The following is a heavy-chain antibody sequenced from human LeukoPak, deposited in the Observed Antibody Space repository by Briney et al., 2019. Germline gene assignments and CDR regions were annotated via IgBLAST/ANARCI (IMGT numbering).Heavy chain of an antibody. V-gene: IGHV3-23*01. CDR2: ISGSGGST. CDR1: GFTFSSYA. CDR3: ARVLSGRGSLYDYYYYMDV. J-gene: IGHJ6*03. Sequence: GGSLRLSCAASGFTFSSYAMNWVRQAPGKGLEWVSAISGSGGSTYYADSVKGRFTISRDNSKNTLYLQMNSLRAEDTAVYYCARVLSGRGSLYDYYYYMDVWGKGTTVTISS. D-gene: IGHD3-10*01.